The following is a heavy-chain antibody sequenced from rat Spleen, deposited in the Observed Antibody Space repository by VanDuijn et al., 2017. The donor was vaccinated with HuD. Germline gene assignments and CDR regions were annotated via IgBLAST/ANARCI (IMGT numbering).Heavy chain of an antibody. V-gene: IGHV5-25*01. CDR2: ISHTGGGGT. J-gene: IGHJ2*01. Sequence: EVQLVESGGGLVQPGRSIKLSCSASGFTFSNYYMAWVRLGPTEGLEWVASISHTGGGGTYYPDSVKGRFTISRDNAKSTLYLQMDSLRSEDTASYYCARLTPDYFDYWGQGVMVTVSS. CDR3: ARLTPDYFDY. CDR1: GFTFSNYY.